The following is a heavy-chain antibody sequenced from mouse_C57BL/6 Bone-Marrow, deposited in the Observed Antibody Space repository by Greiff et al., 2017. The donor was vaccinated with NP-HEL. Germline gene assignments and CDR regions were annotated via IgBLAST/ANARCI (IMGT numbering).Heavy chain of an antibody. V-gene: IGHV1-52*01. Sequence: QVQLKQPGAELVRPGSSVKLSCKASGYTFTSYWMHWVKQRPIQGLEWIGNIDPSDSETHYNQKFKDKATLTVDKSSSTAYMQLSSLTSEDSAVYYCARDYYGPFDYWGQGTTLTVSS. CDR3: ARDYYGPFDY. CDR2: IDPSDSET. CDR1: GYTFTSYW. J-gene: IGHJ2*01. D-gene: IGHD1-1*01.